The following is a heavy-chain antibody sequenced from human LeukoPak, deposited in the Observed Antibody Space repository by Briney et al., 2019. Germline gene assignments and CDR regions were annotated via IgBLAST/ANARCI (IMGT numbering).Heavy chain of an antibody. CDR2: ISGSGGST. J-gene: IGHJ3*02. D-gene: IGHD3-3*01. Sequence: GGSLRLSCAASGFTFSSYAMSWVRQAPGKGLEWVSAISGSGGSTYYADSVKGRFTISRDNSKNTLYLQMNSLRAEDTAVYYCAASLRFLEWLLARGAFDIWGQGTMVTVSS. CDR3: AASLRFLEWLLARGAFDI. CDR1: GFTFSSYA. V-gene: IGHV3-23*01.